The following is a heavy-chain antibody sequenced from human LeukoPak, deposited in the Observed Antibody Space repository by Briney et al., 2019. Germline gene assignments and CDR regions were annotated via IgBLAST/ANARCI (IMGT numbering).Heavy chain of an antibody. Sequence: PGGSLRPSCAASGFTFSSYAMSWVRQAPGKGLEWVSAISGSGGSTYYADSVKGRFTISRDNSKNTLYLQMNSLRAEDTAVYYCAKDLDYGGNSYYFDYWGQGTLVTVSS. J-gene: IGHJ4*02. D-gene: IGHD4-23*01. CDR2: ISGSGGST. V-gene: IGHV3-23*01. CDR3: AKDLDYGGNSYYFDY. CDR1: GFTFSSYA.